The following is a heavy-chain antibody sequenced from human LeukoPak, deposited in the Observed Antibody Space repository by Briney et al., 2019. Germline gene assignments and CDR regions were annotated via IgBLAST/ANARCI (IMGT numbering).Heavy chain of an antibody. J-gene: IGHJ4*02. CDR3: ATSVLLWFGEATASY. V-gene: IGHV3-21*01. CDR2: ISSSSSYI. D-gene: IGHD3-10*01. CDR1: GFTFSSYS. Sequence: WGSLRLSCAASGFTFSSYSMNWVRQAPGKGLEWVSSISSSSSYIYYADSVKGRFTISRDNAKNSLYLQMNGLRAEDTAVYYCATSVLLWFGEATASYWGQGTLVTVSS.